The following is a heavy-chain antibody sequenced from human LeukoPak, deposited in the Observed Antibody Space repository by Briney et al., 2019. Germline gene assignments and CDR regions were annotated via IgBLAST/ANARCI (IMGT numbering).Heavy chain of an antibody. V-gene: IGHV4-39*07. Sequence: SETLSLTCTVSGGSVYTSDYYWGWVRQPPGKGPEWIGDTFYTGKTNYNPSLKSRVSISIDTSKNQFSLKLTSVTAADTAVYYCARVFDFWGQGTLVTVSS. J-gene: IGHJ4*02. CDR1: GGSVYTSDYY. CDR2: TFYTGKT. CDR3: ARVFDF.